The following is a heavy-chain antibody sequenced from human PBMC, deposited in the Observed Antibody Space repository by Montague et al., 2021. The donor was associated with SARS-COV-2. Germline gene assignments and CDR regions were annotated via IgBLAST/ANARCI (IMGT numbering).Heavy chain of an antibody. CDR2: IYYSGTT. V-gene: IGHV4-39*01. CDR1: GGSISSSSYY. D-gene: IGHD3-10*01. CDR3: ASSYYYGSGTYVYNYYMDV. Sequence: SETLSLTCTVSGGSISSSSYYWGWIRQPPGKGPEWIGSIYYSGTTFYNPSLRSRVTMSVDTSKNQFSLRLSSVTAADTAVYYCASSYYYGSGTYVYNYYMDVWGKGTTVTVSS. J-gene: IGHJ6*03.